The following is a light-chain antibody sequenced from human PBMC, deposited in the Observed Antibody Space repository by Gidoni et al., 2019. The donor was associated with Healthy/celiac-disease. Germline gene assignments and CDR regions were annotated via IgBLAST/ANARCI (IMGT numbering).Light chain of an antibody. CDR1: QSVSSY. J-gene: IGKJ5*01. Sequence: IVLTQSPATLSLSPGERATLSCRDSQSVSSYLAWYQQKPGQSPRLLIYDASNRATGIPDRFSGSGSGTYFTLTISSLEPEDFAVYYCQQRSNWPPATFGQGTRLEIK. CDR2: DAS. V-gene: IGKV3-11*01. CDR3: QQRSNWPPAT.